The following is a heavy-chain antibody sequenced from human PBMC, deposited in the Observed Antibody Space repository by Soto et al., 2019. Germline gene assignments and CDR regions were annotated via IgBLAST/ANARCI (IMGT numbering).Heavy chain of an antibody. CDR1: GDSFSSYA. Sequence: QVQLVQSGAELKKPGSSVRVSCKISGDSFSSYAISWVRQAPGEGLEGVGGIIPIFGTANSAQKFQGRVTITAVESTTTAYMEVTRLRPEDTAIFYCAASDSSSWQHDYWGQGTLITVSS. CDR3: AASDSSSWQHDY. CDR2: IIPIFGTA. D-gene: IGHD6-13*01. J-gene: IGHJ4*02. V-gene: IGHV1-69*01.